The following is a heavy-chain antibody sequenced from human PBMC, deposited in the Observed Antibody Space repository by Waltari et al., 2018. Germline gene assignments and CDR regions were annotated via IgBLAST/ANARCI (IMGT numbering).Heavy chain of an antibody. J-gene: IGHJ4*02. D-gene: IGHD3-22*01. CDR3: ARGPGGYYDSSGVGYY. V-gene: IGHV4-59*11. CDR2: IYYSGST. CDR1: GGSISSHY. Sequence: QVQLQESGPGLVKPSETLSLTCTVSGGSISSHYWSWIRQPPGKGLEWIGYIYYSGSTNYHPSLRSRVTISVDTSKNQFSLKLSAVTAADTAVYYCARGPGGYYDSSGVGYYWGQGTLVTVSS.